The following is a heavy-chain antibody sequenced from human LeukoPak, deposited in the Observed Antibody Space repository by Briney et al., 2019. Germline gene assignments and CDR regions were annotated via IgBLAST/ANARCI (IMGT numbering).Heavy chain of an antibody. V-gene: IGHV3-30*02. Sequence: GGSLRLSCAASGFTFSSYGMHWVREAPGKGLEWVAFIWYDGSNKYYADSVKGRFTISRDNSKNTLYLQMNSLRAEDTAVYYCAKDHVQLWLLDYWGQGTLVTVSS. J-gene: IGHJ4*02. CDR2: IWYDGSNK. CDR3: AKDHVQLWLLDY. CDR1: GFTFSSYG. D-gene: IGHD5-18*01.